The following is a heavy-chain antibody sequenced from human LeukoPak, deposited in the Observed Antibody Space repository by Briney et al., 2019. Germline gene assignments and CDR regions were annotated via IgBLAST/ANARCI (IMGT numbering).Heavy chain of an antibody. D-gene: IGHD3-3*01. CDR2: IYYSGST. Sequence: SQTLSLTCTVSGGSISSGGYYWSWIRQHPGKGLEWIGYIYYSGSTYYNPSLKSRVTISVDTSKNQFSLKLSSVTAADTAVYYCARMTYYDFWSANGGYFDYWGQGTLVTVSS. CDR1: GGSISSGGYY. CDR3: ARMTYYDFWSANGGYFDY. J-gene: IGHJ4*02. V-gene: IGHV4-31*03.